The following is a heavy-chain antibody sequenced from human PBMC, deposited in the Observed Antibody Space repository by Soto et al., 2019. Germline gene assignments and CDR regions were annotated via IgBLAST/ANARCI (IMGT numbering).Heavy chain of an antibody. CDR2: ISGSGDYT. J-gene: IGHJ6*02. CDR3: AKAFRSSSQYYYALDV. Sequence: EVQLLESGGGLVQPGGSLRLSCAASGFAFSSYAMSWVRQAPGRGLEWVSGISGSGDYTYYAASVKGRFTISRDNSKNTLYLQMNSLAAEDTARYYCAKAFRSSSQYYYALDVWGQGTTVTVSS. V-gene: IGHV3-23*01. D-gene: IGHD6-6*01. CDR1: GFAFSSYA.